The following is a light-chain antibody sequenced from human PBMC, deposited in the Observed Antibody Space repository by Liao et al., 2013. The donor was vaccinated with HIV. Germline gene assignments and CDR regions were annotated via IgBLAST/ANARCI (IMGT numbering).Light chain of an antibody. Sequence: SYELTQPPSVSVAPGKTARITCGGNNIGIKSVHWYQQKPGQAPVLVIYYDSDRPSGIPERFSGSNSGNTATLTISRVEAGDEADYYCQIWDSNNDLPVFGGGTKLTVL. CDR2: YDS. CDR1: NIGIKS. J-gene: IGLJ3*02. V-gene: IGLV3-21*01. CDR3: QIWDSNNDLPV.